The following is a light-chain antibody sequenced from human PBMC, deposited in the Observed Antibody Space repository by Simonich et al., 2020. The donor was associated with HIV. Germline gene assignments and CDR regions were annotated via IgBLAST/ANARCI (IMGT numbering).Light chain of an antibody. Sequence: EIVLTQSPGTLSLSPGERATLSCRASQSVSSNYLAWYQQKPGQAPRLLIYGASSRATGIPDRFSGSGSGTEFTLTVSSLQSEDFAVYYCQQYNYWYTFGQGTKLEIK. CDR2: GAS. CDR3: QQYNYWYT. J-gene: IGKJ2*01. CDR1: QSVSSNY. V-gene: IGKV3-20*01.